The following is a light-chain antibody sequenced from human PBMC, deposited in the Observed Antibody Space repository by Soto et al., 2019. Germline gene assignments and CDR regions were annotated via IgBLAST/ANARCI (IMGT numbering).Light chain of an antibody. CDR1: SSDVGGYNY. CDR2: DDS. Sequence: QSARTQPASVSGSPGHSITISCSGTSSDVGGYNYVSWYQQHPGKAPKLMIYDDSNRPSGVSNRFSGSKSGNTASLTISGLQAEDEADYYCSSYISTSTLNVFGTGTKLTVL. J-gene: IGLJ1*01. CDR3: SSYISTSTLNV. V-gene: IGLV2-14*03.